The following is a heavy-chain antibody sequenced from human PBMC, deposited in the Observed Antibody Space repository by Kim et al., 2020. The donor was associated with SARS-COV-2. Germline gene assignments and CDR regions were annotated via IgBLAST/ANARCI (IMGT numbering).Heavy chain of an antibody. D-gene: IGHD6-6*01. J-gene: IGHJ6*02. Sequence: KGRFTISRDDSKSIAYLQMNSLKTEDTAVYYCTRESSIAARGYYYGMDVWGQGTTVTVSS. CDR3: TRESSIAARGYYYGMDV. V-gene: IGHV3-49*02.